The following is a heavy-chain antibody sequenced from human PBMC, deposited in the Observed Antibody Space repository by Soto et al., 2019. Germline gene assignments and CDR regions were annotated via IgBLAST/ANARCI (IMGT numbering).Heavy chain of an antibody. Sequence: GGSLRLSCAASGFTFSSYAMHWVRQAPGKGLEYVSAISSNGGSTYYANSVKGRFTISRDNSKNTLYLQMGSLRAEDMAVYYCARENSYDFWSGYYLLSDYYYYYYIDVWAKGT. CDR3: ARENSYDFWSGYYLLSDYYYYYYIDV. CDR2: ISSNGGST. J-gene: IGHJ6*03. V-gene: IGHV3-64*01. CDR1: GFTFSSYA. D-gene: IGHD3-3*01.